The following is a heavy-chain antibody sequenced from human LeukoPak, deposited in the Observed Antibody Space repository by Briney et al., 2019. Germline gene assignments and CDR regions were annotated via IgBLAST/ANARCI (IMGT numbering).Heavy chain of an antibody. J-gene: IGHJ4*02. V-gene: IGHV4-34*01. CDR3: ARGRAGYYYDSSGYYFGSGLFDY. D-gene: IGHD3-22*01. Sequence: SETLPLTCAVYGGSFSGYYWSWIRQPPGKGLEWIGEINHSGSTNYNPSLKSRVTISVDTSKNQFSLKLSSVTAADTAVYYCARGRAGYYYDSSGYYFGSGLFDYWGQGTLVTVSS. CDR2: INHSGST. CDR1: GGSFSGYY.